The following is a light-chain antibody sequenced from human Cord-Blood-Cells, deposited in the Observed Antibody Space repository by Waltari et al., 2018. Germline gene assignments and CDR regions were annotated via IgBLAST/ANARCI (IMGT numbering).Light chain of an antibody. Sequence: DIQMTQSPSSLSASVGDRVTITCRASQSISSYLNWYQQKPGKAPKLLIYAASSLQSGVPLRFSGSGSGTDFTLTISSLQPEDFATYYCQQSYSTPTFGQGTKVKIK. J-gene: IGKJ1*01. CDR3: QQSYSTPT. CDR2: AAS. CDR1: QSISSY. V-gene: IGKV1-39*01.